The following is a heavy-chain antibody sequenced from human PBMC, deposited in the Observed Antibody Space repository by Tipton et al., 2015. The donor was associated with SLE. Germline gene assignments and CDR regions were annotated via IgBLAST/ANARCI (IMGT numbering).Heavy chain of an antibody. D-gene: IGHD6-13*01. Sequence: GSLRLSCAASGFTFSSYSMNWVRQAPGKGLEWVSSISSSSSYIYYANSVKGRFTISRDNAKNSLYLQMNSLRAEDTAVYYCARARVSEGYFQHWGQSTLVTISS. CDR1: GFTFSSYS. J-gene: IGHJ1*01. V-gene: IGHV3-21*03. CDR3: ARARVSEGYFQH. CDR2: ISSSSSYI.